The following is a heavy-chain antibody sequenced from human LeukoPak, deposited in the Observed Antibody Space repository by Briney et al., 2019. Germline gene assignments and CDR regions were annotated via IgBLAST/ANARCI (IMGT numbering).Heavy chain of an antibody. Sequence: GGSLRLSCAASGFTFSNSGMHWVRQAPGKGLGWVASLRYDGNNKFYTDSVEGRFTISRDNSKNTLYLQMNSLRVEDAAIYYCAKDSIYGGWGNAFDIWGQGTMVTVSS. V-gene: IGHV3-30*02. CDR1: GFTFSNSG. D-gene: IGHD3-16*01. CDR3: AKDSIYGGWGNAFDI. CDR2: LRYDGNNK. J-gene: IGHJ3*02.